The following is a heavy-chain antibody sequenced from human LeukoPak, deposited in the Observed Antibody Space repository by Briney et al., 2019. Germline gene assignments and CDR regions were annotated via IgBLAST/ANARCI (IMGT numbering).Heavy chain of an antibody. J-gene: IGHJ4*02. CDR1: GFTFSSCG. CDR2: ISYDGSNK. Sequence: GGSLRLSCAASGFTFSSCGMHWVRQAPGKGLEWVAVISYDGSNKYYADSVKGRFTISRDNSKNTLYLQMNSLRAEDTAVYYCAKESYCGGDCYSGVFDYWGQGTLVTVSS. CDR3: AKESYCGGDCYSGVFDY. D-gene: IGHD2-21*02. V-gene: IGHV3-30*18.